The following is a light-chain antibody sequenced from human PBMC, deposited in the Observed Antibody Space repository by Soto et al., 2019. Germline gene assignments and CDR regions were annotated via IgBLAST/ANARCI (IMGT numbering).Light chain of an antibody. J-gene: IGKJ1*01. CDR2: KAS. CDR3: QQYDSYPRT. V-gene: IGKV1-5*03. Sequence: DIQMTQSPSTLSASVGDRVTITCRASQSISNWLAWYQQKPGKAPKLLIYKASSLESGVPSRFSGSGSGTEFTLSISSLQHDDFATYYCQQYDSYPRTFGQGTKLEIK. CDR1: QSISNW.